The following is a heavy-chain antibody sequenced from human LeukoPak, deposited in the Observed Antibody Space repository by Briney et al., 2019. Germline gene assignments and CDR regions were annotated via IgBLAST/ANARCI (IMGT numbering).Heavy chain of an antibody. D-gene: IGHD6-6*01. CDR1: GGSFSGYH. CDR2: INHSGST. CDR3: ARGGRAARPKWFDP. V-gene: IGHV4-34*01. Sequence: SETLSLTCAVYGGSFSGYHWSWIRQPPGKGLEWIGEINHSGSTNYNPSLKSRVTISVDTSKNQFSLKLSSVTAADTAVYYCARGGRAARPKWFDPWGQGTLVTVSS. J-gene: IGHJ5*02.